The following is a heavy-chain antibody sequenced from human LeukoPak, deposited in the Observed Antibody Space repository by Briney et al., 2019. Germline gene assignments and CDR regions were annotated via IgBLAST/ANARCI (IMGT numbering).Heavy chain of an antibody. CDR3: ARDKDVYFDY. CDR1: GFTFSSHA. Sequence: GGSLRLSCSASGFTFSSHAMHWVRQAPGKGLEWVSSISSSSSYIYYADSVKGRITISRDNAKNSLYLQMNSLRVEDTAVYYCARDKDVYFDYWGQGTLVTVSS. V-gene: IGHV3-21*01. CDR2: ISSSSSYI. J-gene: IGHJ4*02.